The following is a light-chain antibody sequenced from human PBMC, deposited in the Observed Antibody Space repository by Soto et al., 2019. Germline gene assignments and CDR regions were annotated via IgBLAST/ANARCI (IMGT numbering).Light chain of an antibody. Sequence: DIQMTHSPSTLSASVLYIVTITFRSSQGVSTWLAWYQQRPSQAPKLLVYEASKLQSGVPSRFSASGSVRDFTLTISSLQPEDSATYYCKQYYDFRKFGQGTKVDIK. CDR3: KQYYDFRK. CDR1: QGVSTW. V-gene: IGKV1-5*03. CDR2: EAS. J-gene: IGKJ1*01.